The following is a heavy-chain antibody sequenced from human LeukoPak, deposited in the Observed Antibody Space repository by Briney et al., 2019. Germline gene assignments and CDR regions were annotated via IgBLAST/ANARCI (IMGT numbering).Heavy chain of an antibody. V-gene: IGHV4-38-2*01. Sequence: SETLSLTCAVSAYSISSGYYCSWIRQPPGKGREWIGSIYHGGGTYYSSSLKSRVTMSVETSKMQFSLEVSSVTSAGTALYFCARGGTAYSNSWYDYWGQGTLVTVSS. J-gene: IGHJ4*02. CDR3: ARGGTAYSNSWYDY. D-gene: IGHD6-13*01. CDR1: AYSISSGYY. CDR2: IYHGGGT.